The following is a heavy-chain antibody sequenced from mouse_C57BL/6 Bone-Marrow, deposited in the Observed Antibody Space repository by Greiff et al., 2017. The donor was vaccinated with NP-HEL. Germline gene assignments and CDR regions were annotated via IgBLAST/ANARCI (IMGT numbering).Heavy chain of an antibody. Sequence: QVQLQQPGAELVRPGTSVKLSCKASGYTFTSYWMHWVKQRPGQGLEWIGVIDPSDSYTNYNQKFKGKATLTVDTSSSTAYMQRSSLTSEDSAVYYCARGTYYGNYEDYYAMDYWGQGTSVTVSS. V-gene: IGHV1-59*01. D-gene: IGHD2-10*01. J-gene: IGHJ4*01. CDR1: GYTFTSYW. CDR2: IDPSDSYT. CDR3: ARGTYYGNYEDYYAMDY.